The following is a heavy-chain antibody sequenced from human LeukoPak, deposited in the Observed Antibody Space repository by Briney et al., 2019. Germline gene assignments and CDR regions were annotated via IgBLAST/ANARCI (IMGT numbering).Heavy chain of an antibody. J-gene: IGHJ4*02. CDR1: GYTFTSYA. CDR3: ARREYCGTTSCYDESETFDY. V-gene: IGHV1-18*01. Sequence: ASVKVSCKASGYTFTSYAISWVRPAPGQGVEWMGWISAYNGNRNYAQKYQGRVTMTTDTSTTTAYMELRSLRSDDTAVYYCARREYCGTTSCYDESETFDYWGKGTLVTVSA. D-gene: IGHD2-2*01. CDR2: ISAYNGNR.